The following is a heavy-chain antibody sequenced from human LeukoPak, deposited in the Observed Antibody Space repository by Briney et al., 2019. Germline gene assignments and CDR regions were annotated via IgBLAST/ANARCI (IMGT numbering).Heavy chain of an antibody. V-gene: IGHV1-69*05. J-gene: IGHJ3*02. Sequence: ASVKVSCKASGGTFSTYAISWVRQSPGQGLEWMGTIIPILGSAVYAQRFQGRVTINTDESTTTAYMELSSLRSEDTAVYYCTRDGRTGGAFDIWGQGTIVTVSS. CDR1: GGTFSTYA. D-gene: IGHD7-27*01. CDR3: TRDGRTGGAFDI. CDR2: IIPILGSA.